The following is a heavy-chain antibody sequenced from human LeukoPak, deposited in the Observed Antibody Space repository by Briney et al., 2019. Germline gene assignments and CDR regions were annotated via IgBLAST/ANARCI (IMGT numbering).Heavy chain of an antibody. V-gene: IGHV4-59*01. D-gene: IGHD7-27*01. Sequence: SETLSLTCTVSGGSINSYYWSWIRQPPGKGLEWIGYTYHSGTTNYNPSLKGRVTISPDTSKNQFSLKLSSVTAADTAVYYCARVLNWDWYFDLWGRGTLVTVSS. CDR2: TYHSGTT. J-gene: IGHJ2*01. CDR3: ARVLNWDWYFDL. CDR1: GGSINSYY.